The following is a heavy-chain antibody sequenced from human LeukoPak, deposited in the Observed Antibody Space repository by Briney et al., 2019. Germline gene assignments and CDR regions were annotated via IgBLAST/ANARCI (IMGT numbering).Heavy chain of an antibody. D-gene: IGHD4-23*01. CDR2: IYPGDSDH. J-gene: IGHJ5*02. CDR1: GYSFTSYW. CDR3: ARLGFYGGNPSWFDP. V-gene: IGHV5-51*01. Sequence: GESLMISCKGSGYSFTSYWIGWVRQMPGKRLEWMGIIYPGDSDHRDSPSFQGQVTISADKSINTAYLQWSSLNASDTAMYYCARLGFYGGNPSWFDPWGQGTLVTVSA.